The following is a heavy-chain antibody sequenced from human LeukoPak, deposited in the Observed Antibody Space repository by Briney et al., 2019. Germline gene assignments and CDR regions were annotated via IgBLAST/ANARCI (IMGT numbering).Heavy chain of an antibody. J-gene: IGHJ3*02. V-gene: IGHV3-23*01. D-gene: IGHD6-13*01. CDR3: AKGHGYSSSWYPSAFDI. CDR1: GFTFSSYA. Sequence: GGSLRLSCAASGFTFSSYAMSWVRQASGKGLEWVSAISGSGGSTYYADSVKGRFTISRDNSKNTLYLQMNSLRAEDTAVYYCAKGHGYSSSWYPSAFDIWGQGTMVTVSS. CDR2: ISGSGGST.